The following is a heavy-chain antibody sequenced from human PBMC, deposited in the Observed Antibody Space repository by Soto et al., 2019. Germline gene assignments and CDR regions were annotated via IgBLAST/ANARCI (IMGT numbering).Heavy chain of an antibody. V-gene: IGHV4-61*01. CDR1: GGSVSSGSYY. J-gene: IGHJ4*02. CDR2: IYYSGST. CDR3: ARDIRGYSRAFDY. D-gene: IGHD5-18*01. Sequence: SETLSLTCTVSGGSVSSGSYYWTWIRQPPGKGLEWIGYIYYSGSTNYNPSLKSRVTISVDTSKNQFSLKLTSVTAADTAVYYCARDIRGYSRAFDYWGQGALVTVSS.